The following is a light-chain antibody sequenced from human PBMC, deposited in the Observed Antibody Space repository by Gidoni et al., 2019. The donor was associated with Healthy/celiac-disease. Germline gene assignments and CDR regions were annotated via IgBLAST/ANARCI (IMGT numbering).Light chain of an antibody. V-gene: IGKV3-15*01. CDR3: QRYKNWPPIT. CDR1: QNGSSN. J-gene: IGKJ5*01. CDR2: GAS. Sequence: EIVMTQSPATLSVSPGERATLACRASQNGSSNLAWYQQKPGQAPRLLIYGASTRATGIPARFSGSGSGTEFTLTISSLKSEDFAVYYCQRYKNWPPITFGQGTRLEIK.